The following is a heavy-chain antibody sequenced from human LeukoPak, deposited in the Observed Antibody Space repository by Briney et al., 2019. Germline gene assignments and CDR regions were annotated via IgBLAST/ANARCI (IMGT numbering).Heavy chain of an antibody. Sequence: GGSLRLSCAASGFSFSVFWMHWVRQAPGKGPVWVSRIKSDGSITNYADSVKGRFTISRDNAKNTLYLQMNSLRAEDTAVYYCARTIGDYADYDYWGQGALVTVSS. J-gene: IGHJ4*02. D-gene: IGHD4-17*01. CDR2: IKSDGSIT. CDR1: GFSFSVFW. V-gene: IGHV3-74*01. CDR3: ARTIGDYADYDY.